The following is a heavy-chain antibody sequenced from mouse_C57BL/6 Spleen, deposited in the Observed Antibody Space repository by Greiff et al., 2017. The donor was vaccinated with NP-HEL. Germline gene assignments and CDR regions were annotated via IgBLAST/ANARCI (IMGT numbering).Heavy chain of an antibody. CDR3: ARGYYGSSLYYFDY. V-gene: IGHV1-69*01. CDR2: IDPSDSYT. CDR1: GSTFTSYW. J-gene: IGHJ2*01. Sequence: QVHVKQPGAELVMPGASVKLSCKASGSTFTSYWMHWVKQRPGQGLEWIGEIDPSDSYTNYNQKFKGKSTLTVDKSSSTAYMQLSSLTSEDSAVYYCARGYYGSSLYYFDYWGQGTTLTVSS. D-gene: IGHD1-1*01.